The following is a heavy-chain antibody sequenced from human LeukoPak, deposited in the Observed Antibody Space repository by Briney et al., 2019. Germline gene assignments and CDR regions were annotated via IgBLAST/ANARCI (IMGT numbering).Heavy chain of an antibody. V-gene: IGHV3-30*02. J-gene: IGHJ4*02. CDR1: GFTFSNYG. D-gene: IGHD6-13*01. Sequence: GGSLRLSCAASGFTFSNYGMHWVRQAPGKGLDWVAFIHYDGSNKYYADSVKGRFTISRDDSKNTLYLQMNSLRAEDTAVYYCAKDSGLYSSTPFDYWGQGTLVTVSS. CDR2: IHYDGSNK. CDR3: AKDSGLYSSTPFDY.